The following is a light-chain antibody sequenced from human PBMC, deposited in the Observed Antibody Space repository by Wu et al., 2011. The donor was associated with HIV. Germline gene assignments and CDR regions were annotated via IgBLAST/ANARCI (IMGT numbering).Light chain of an antibody. CDR1: QIIATN. J-gene: IGKJ2*01. V-gene: IGKV3-15*01. CDR3: QQYNYLYT. CDR2: DAS. Sequence: EIVMTQSPATLSVSPGGRVTLSCRASQIIATNLAWYQQKPGQPPRLLIYDASTRATGFPARFSGGGSGTEFTLTISTLQSGDVAVYYCQQYNYLYTFGQGTKLEIK.